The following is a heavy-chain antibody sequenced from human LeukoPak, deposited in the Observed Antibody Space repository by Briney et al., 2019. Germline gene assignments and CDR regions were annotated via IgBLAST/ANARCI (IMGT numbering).Heavy chain of an antibody. V-gene: IGHV4-61*01. CDR1: GGSVSSGSYY. Sequence: SETLSLTCTVSGGSVSSGSYYWSWIRQPPGKGLEWIGYIYYSGSTNYNPSLKSRVTISVDTSKNQFSLKLSSVTAADTAVYYCARYSGYVYLGIDYWGQGTLVTVSS. CDR2: IYYSGST. CDR3: ARYSGYVYLGIDY. J-gene: IGHJ4*02. D-gene: IGHD5-12*01.